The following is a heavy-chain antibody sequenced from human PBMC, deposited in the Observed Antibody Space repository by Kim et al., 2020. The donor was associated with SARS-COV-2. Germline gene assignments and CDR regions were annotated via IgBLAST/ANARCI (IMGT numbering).Heavy chain of an antibody. CDR2: IYPGDSDT. J-gene: IGHJ4*02. Sequence: GESLKISCKGSGHSFTSYWIGWVRQMPGKGLEWMGMIYPGDSDTRYSPSFQGQVTISADKSISTAYLQWSSLKASDTAMYYCARRGPGLAEPVDYWGQGTLVTVSS. CDR1: GHSFTSYW. V-gene: IGHV5-51*01. CDR3: ARRGPGLAEPVDY.